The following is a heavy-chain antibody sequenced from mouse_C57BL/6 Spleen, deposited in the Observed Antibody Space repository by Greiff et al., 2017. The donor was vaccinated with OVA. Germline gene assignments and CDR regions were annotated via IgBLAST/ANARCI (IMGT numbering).Heavy chain of an antibody. V-gene: IGHV14-4*01. Sequence: VQLQQSGAELVRPGASVKLSCTASGFNIKDAYMHWVKQRPEQGLEWIGWIDPENGDTEYASKFQGKATITADTSSNTAYLQLSSLTSEDTAVYYCTTYYGSSNWGQGTLVTVSA. CDR3: TTYYGSSN. CDR2: IDPENGDT. D-gene: IGHD1-1*01. J-gene: IGHJ3*01. CDR1: GFNIKDAY.